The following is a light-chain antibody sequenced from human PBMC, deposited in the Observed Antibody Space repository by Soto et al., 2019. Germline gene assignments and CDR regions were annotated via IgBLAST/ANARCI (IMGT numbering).Light chain of an antibody. Sequence: DIQMTQSPSSLSASVGERVTITCRASQSIGGYLNWYQQKPGKAPKLLIYAASSLHSGVPSRFSGSGSWTDFTLTISSLQPEDFATYSCQQTYRTPLTFGGGTKVEIK. CDR1: QSIGGY. V-gene: IGKV1-39*01. J-gene: IGKJ4*01. CDR3: QQTYRTPLT. CDR2: AAS.